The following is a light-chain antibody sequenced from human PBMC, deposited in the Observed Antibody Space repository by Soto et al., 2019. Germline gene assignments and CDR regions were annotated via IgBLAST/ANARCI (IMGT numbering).Light chain of an antibody. J-gene: IGKJ4*01. CDR2: GAS. Sequence: EIVMTQSPATLSVSPGDRATLSCRAGQPLNNNVAWYQHKPGQAPRLLIYGASTRATGISARFSGSGSGTEFTLTISSLQSEDFAVYYCQQYNSWPLTFGGGTKVDIK. CDR1: QPLNNN. CDR3: QQYNSWPLT. V-gene: IGKV3-15*01.